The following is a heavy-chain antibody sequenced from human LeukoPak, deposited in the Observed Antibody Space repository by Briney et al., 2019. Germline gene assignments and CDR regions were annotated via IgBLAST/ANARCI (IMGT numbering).Heavy chain of an antibody. J-gene: IGHJ4*02. V-gene: IGHV3-43D*03. CDR1: GFTFDDYA. Sequence: GGSLRLSCAASGFTFDDYAMHWVRQAPGKGLEWVSLISCDGGSTYYADSVKGRFTFSRDNSKNSLYLQMNSLRAEDTALYYCAKESATERYLDYWGQGTLVTVSS. CDR2: ISCDGGST. CDR3: AKESATERYLDY. D-gene: IGHD6-25*01.